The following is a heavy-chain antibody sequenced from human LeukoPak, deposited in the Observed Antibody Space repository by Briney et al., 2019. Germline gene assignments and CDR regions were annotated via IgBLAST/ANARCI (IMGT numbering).Heavy chain of an antibody. Sequence: SETLSPTCTVSGGSISSSSYYWGWIRQPPGKGLEWIGSIYYSGSTYYNPSLKSRVTISVDTSKNQFSLKLSSVTAADTAVYYCASPLRRGVVVPAAIPDYWGQGTLVTVSS. CDR1: GGSISSSSYY. CDR3: ASPLRRGVVVPAAIPDY. J-gene: IGHJ4*02. CDR2: IYYSGST. V-gene: IGHV4-39*01. D-gene: IGHD2-2*01.